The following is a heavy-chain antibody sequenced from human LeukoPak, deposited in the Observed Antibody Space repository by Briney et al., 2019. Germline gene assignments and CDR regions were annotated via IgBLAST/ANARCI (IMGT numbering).Heavy chain of an antibody. V-gene: IGHV3-9*01. CDR3: SKGNYCMDV. J-gene: IGHJ6*02. D-gene: IGHD3-10*01. Sequence: SLGLSCAASGFTFADYAMHWVRQAPGKGLEWVSGISWNSGSIDYADSVKGRFTISRDNAKKSLYLQMDSLRPEDTALYYCSKGNYCMDVWGQGTTVTVSS. CDR1: GFTFADYA. CDR2: ISWNSGSI.